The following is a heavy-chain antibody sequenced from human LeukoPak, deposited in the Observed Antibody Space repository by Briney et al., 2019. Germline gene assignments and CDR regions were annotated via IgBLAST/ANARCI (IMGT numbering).Heavy chain of an antibody. CDR1: GGSISSYY. J-gene: IGHJ4*02. Sequence: SETLSLTCTVSGGSISSYYWSWIRQPPGKELEWIGYIYYSGSTNYNPSLKSRVTISVDASKNQFSLQLNSVTAADTAVYYRARHNSAWSKFDYWGQGTLVSVSS. D-gene: IGHD6-19*01. CDR3: ARHNSAWSKFDY. CDR2: IYYSGST. V-gene: IGHV4-59*08.